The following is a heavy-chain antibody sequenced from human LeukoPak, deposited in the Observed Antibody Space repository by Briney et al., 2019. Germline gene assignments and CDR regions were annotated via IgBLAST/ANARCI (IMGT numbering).Heavy chain of an antibody. CDR2: INPNSGGT. CDR1: GYTFTGYY. Sequence: ASVKVSCKASGYTFTGYYMHWVRQAPGQGLEWMGWINPNSGGTNYAQKFQGRVTMTRDTSISTAYMELSRLRSDDTAVYYCAREVVAVAAHYFDYMDVWGKGATVTVSS. D-gene: IGHD6-19*01. CDR3: AREVVAVAAHYFDYMDV. V-gene: IGHV1-2*02. J-gene: IGHJ6*03.